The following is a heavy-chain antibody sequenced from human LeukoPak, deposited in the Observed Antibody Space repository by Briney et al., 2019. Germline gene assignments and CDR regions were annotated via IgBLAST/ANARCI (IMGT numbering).Heavy chain of an antibody. CDR1: GFTFSAYA. J-gene: IGHJ3*02. Sequence: GGSLRLSCTASGFTFSAYAMMWVRQAPGRGPEWVSAIRGGGTSEFYADSVKGRFRISRDNSKDTLFLQMNSLRAEDTAVYYCARDPNGDYIGAFDMWGPGTMVTVSS. D-gene: IGHD4-17*01. CDR2: IRGGGTSE. V-gene: IGHV3-23*01. CDR3: ARDPNGDYIGAFDM.